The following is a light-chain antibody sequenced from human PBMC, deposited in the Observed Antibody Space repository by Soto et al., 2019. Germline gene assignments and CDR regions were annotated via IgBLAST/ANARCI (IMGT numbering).Light chain of an antibody. CDR2: KVS. J-gene: IGKJ2*01. CDR1: QSLVYSDGNTY. V-gene: IGKV2-30*01. CDR3: MQGTHCPLPTYT. Sequence: DVVMTQSPLSLPVTLGQPASISCRSSQSLVYSDGNTYLNWFQQRPGQSPRRLIYKVSNRDSGVPDRFSGSGSGTDFTLKISRVEAEDVGVYYCMQGTHCPLPTYTFGQGTKLEIK.